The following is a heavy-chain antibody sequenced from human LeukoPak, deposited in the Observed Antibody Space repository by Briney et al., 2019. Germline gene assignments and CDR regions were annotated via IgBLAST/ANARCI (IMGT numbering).Heavy chain of an antibody. Sequence: SETLSLTCTVSGGSISSGSYYWSWIRQPAGKGLEWIGRIYTSGSTNYNPSLKSRVTISVDTSKNQFSLKLSSVTAADTAVYYCARRAATFGVVSPLMDVWGKGTTVTVSS. J-gene: IGHJ6*03. CDR1: GGSISSGSYY. D-gene: IGHD3-3*01. CDR3: ARRAATFGVVSPLMDV. CDR2: IYTSGST. V-gene: IGHV4-61*02.